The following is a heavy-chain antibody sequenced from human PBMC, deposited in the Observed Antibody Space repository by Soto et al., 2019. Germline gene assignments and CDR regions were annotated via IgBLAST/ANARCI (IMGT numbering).Heavy chain of an antibody. CDR1: GYSFTSYW. CDR3: AREGGYCSSTSCYPYYYYYGMDV. Sequence: PGAFLKISCKGSGYSFTSYWIGWVRHLPGKGLEWMGIIYPGDSDTRYSPSFQGQVTISADKSISTAYLQWSSLKASDTAMYYCAREGGYCSSTSCYPYYYYYGMDVLGQGTTVTV. J-gene: IGHJ6*02. D-gene: IGHD2-2*01. CDR2: IYPGDSDT. V-gene: IGHV5-51*01.